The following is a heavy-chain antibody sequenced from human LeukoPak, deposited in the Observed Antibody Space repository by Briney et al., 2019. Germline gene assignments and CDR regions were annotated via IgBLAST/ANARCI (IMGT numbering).Heavy chain of an antibody. J-gene: IGHJ4*02. V-gene: IGHV3-30*04. CDR1: GFTFSNYA. Sequence: GRSLRLSCAASGFTFSNYAVHWVRQAPGKGLEWVTIISYDGSNKYYADSVKGRFTISRDNSKNTLYLQVNSLRAEDTAVYYCAKRPKATVTPYYFDYWGQGTLVTVPS. CDR2: ISYDGSNK. CDR3: AKRPKATVTPYYFDY. D-gene: IGHD4-17*01.